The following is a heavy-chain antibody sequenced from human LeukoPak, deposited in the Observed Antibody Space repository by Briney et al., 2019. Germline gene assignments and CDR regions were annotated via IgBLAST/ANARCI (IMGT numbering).Heavy chain of an antibody. J-gene: IGHJ4*02. D-gene: IGHD1-26*01. Sequence: ALVKVSCKASGGTFSSYAISWVRQAPGQGLEWMGGIIPIFGTANYAQKFQGRVTITADESTSTAYMELSSLRSEDTAVYYCARLQPSGPFDYWGQGTLVTVSS. CDR1: GGTFSSYA. V-gene: IGHV1-69*13. CDR2: IIPIFGTA. CDR3: ARLQPSGPFDY.